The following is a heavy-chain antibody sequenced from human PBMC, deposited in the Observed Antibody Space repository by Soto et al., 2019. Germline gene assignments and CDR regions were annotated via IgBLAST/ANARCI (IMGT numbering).Heavy chain of an antibody. D-gene: IGHD3-16*02. J-gene: IGHJ4*02. CDR3: GTYHDFHWGNYRFRD. CDR2: IKTDGSEE. V-gene: IGHV3-7*01. CDR1: GLTFRTYL. Sequence: EVQLVESGGDLVQPGGSLNLSCRTSGLTFRTYLMSWVRQAPGKGLEWVANIKTDGSEEYYADSVEGRFTISRDNTKKSLYLRMTSLRADDTAMYCCGTYHDFHWGNYRFRDWGQGALVTVSS.